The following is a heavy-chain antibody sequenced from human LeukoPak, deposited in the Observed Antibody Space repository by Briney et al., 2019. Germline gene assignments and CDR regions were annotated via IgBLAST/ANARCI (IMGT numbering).Heavy chain of an antibody. CDR3: VRHDENGGNPSFDS. CDR2: IYHSGNT. V-gene: IGHV4-39*01. D-gene: IGHD2-8*01. J-gene: IGHJ4*02. Sequence: PAETLSLTCTVCGGSITSGTYYWGWIRHPPGQGLEWIGSIYHSGNTNYNASLKSRVTISADTSKNQFSLDLSSVTAADTAVYYCVRHDENGGNPSFDSWGQGTLVTGSS. CDR1: GGSITSGTYY.